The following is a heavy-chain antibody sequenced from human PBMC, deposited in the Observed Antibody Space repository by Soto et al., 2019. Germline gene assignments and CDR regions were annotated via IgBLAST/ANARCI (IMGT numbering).Heavy chain of an antibody. J-gene: IGHJ4*02. CDR1: GYTFTNYG. CDR2: ISANNGNT. Sequence: QVQLVQSGAEVKKPGASVKVSCKASGYTFTNYGISWVRQAPGQGLEWRGWISANNGNTNYEQKLQGRVTMTTDTATSTAYMELRSVRSDETAVYYCARDRGSYALDYWGQGTLVTVSS. V-gene: IGHV1-18*01. D-gene: IGHD1-26*01. CDR3: ARDRGSYALDY.